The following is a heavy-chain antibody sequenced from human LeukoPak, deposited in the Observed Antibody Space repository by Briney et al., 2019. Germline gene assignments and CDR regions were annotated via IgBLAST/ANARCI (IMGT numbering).Heavy chain of an antibody. CDR2: ISSSSSYI. J-gene: IGHJ4*02. CDR1: GFTFSSYS. V-gene: IGHV3-21*01. Sequence: GGSLRLSCAASGFTFSSYSMNWVRQAPGKGLEWVSSISSSSSYIYYADSLKGRFTISRDNAKNSLYLQMNSLRAEDTAVYYCARDPAYCSGGSCYNYFDCWGQGTLVIVSS. CDR3: ARDPAYCSGGSCYNYFDC. D-gene: IGHD2-15*01.